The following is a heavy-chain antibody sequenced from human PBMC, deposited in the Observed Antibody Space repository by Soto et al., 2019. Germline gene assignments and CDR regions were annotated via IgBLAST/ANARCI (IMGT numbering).Heavy chain of an antibody. CDR1: GYTFTSYG. CDR2: ISAYNGNT. D-gene: IGHD3-3*01. Sequence: QVQLVQSGAEVKKPGASVKVSCKASGYTFTSYGISWVRQAPGQGLEWMGWISAYNGNTNYAQKLQGRVTMTTDTSPSTAYMELRSLRSDDTAVYYCARGIDDFWSGYYDYYYYYGMDVWGQGTTVTVSS. V-gene: IGHV1-18*04. CDR3: ARGIDDFWSGYYDYYYYYGMDV. J-gene: IGHJ6*02.